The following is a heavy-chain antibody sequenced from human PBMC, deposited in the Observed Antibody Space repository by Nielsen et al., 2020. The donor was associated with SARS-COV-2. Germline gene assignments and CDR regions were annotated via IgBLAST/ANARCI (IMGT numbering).Heavy chain of an antibody. Sequence: GESLKISCAGSGFTFSNAWMNWVRQAPGKGLEWVGRIKSKYDGGTTDYAAPMKGRFTISRDDSKYMVFMQMNSLKTEDTAVYFCVTGAYLDYWGQGTPVTVSS. CDR1: GFTFSNAW. J-gene: IGHJ4*02. V-gene: IGHV3-15*01. CDR3: VTGAYLDY. CDR2: IKSKYDGGTT.